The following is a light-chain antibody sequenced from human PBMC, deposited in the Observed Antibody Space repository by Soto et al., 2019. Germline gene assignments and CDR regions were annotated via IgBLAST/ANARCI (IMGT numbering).Light chain of an antibody. CDR1: SGHSSYA. J-gene: IGLJ2*01. CDR3: QTWGTGEV. Sequence: QPVLTQSPSASASLGASVKLTCTLSSGHSSYAIAGHQQQPEKGPRYLMKLNSDGSHSKGDGIPDRFSGSSSGAERYLTISSLQSEDEADYYCQTWGTGEVFGGGTKLTVL. V-gene: IGLV4-69*01. CDR2: LNSDGSH.